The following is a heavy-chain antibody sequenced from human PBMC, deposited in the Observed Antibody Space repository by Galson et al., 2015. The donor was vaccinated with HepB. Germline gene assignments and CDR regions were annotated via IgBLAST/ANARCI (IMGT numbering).Heavy chain of an antibody. CDR2: IDPSVAST. V-gene: IGHV1-46*01. D-gene: IGHD1-1*01. CDR1: GYTFTKYY. CDR3: VRDWELAY. Sequence: SVKVSCKASGYTFTKYYIHWVRQAPGQGLEWMGVIDPSVASTTNAQKFQGRVTMTRDKSTRTVFMELSSLRSADTAVYYCVRDWELAYWGQGTLVTVSS. J-gene: IGHJ4*02.